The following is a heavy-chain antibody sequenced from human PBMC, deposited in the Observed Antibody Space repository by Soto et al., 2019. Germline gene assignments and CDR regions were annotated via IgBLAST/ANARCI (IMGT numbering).Heavy chain of an antibody. CDR1: GYTFTSYA. Sequence: ASVKVACNASGYTFTSYAMHWVRQAPGQRLEWMGWISAYNGNTNYAQKLQGRVTMTTDTSTSTAYMELRSLRSDDTAVYYCAREAAAGTLDYWGQGTLVTVSS. D-gene: IGHD6-13*01. J-gene: IGHJ4*02. CDR3: AREAAAGTLDY. V-gene: IGHV1-18*01. CDR2: ISAYNGNT.